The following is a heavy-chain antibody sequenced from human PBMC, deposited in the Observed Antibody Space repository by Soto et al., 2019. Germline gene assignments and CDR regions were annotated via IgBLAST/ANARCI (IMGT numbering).Heavy chain of an antibody. CDR1: GFTFSSYG. J-gene: IGHJ4*02. CDR3: AKGIAAIAIFCDFDY. D-gene: IGHD3-3*01. Sequence: GGSLRLSCAASGFTFSSYGMNWARKAPGKGLEWVPVMSYDGSNKYYADSVKGRFTISRDNPKNTLYLQMNSLRAEDTAGYYSAKGIAAIAIFCDFDYWGQGTLVTVSS. V-gene: IGHV3-30*18. CDR2: MSYDGSNK.